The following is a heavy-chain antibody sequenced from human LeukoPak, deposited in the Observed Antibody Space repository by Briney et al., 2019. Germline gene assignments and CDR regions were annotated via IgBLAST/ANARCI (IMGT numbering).Heavy chain of an antibody. V-gene: IGHV3-21*01. D-gene: IGHD1-26*01. J-gene: IGHJ4*02. Sequence: GWSLRLSCAASGFTFSSYSMNWVRQAPGKGLEWVSSISSSSSYIYYADSVKGRFTISRDNAKNSLYLQMNSLRAEDTAVYYCARELVGATNYWGQGTLVTVSS. CDR1: GFTFSSYS. CDR2: ISSSSSYI. CDR3: ARELVGATNY.